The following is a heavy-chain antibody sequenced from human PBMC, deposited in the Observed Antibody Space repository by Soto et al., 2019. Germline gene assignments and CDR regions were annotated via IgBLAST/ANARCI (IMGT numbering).Heavy chain of an antibody. CDR2: IYWDDDK. CDR3: ADSGGDRIAAAGLCDY. V-gene: IGHV2-5*02. J-gene: IGHJ4*02. CDR1: GFSLSTSGVG. Sequence: QITLKESGPTLVKPTQTLTLTCTFSGFSLSTSGVGVGWIRQPPGNALEWLALIYWDDDKRYSPSLKSRLTITKDTSQKQVVLTMTNMDPVDTATYYCADSGGDRIAAAGLCDYWGQGTLVTVSS. D-gene: IGHD6-13*01.